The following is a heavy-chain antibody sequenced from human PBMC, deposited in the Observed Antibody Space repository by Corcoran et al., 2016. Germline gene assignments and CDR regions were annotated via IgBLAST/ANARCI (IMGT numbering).Heavy chain of an antibody. V-gene: IGHV1-46*01. D-gene: IGHD3-22*01. CDR3: ARGLEDSRCYYRTVYYFDY. CDR1: GYTFTRYY. Sequence: QVQLVQSGAEVKKPGASVKVSCKESGYTFTRYYMHWVRQAPGQGLEWMGIINPSGGSTSYAQKFQGRVTMTRDTSTSTVYMELSSLRSEDTAVYYCARGLEDSRCYYRTVYYFDYWGQGPLLTVSS. CDR2: INPSGGST. J-gene: IGHJ4*02.